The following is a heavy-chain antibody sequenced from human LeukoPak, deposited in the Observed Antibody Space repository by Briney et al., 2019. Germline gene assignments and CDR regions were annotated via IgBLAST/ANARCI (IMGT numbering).Heavy chain of an antibody. J-gene: IGHJ4*02. CDR3: ARYRLVWLPAPVFDY. V-gene: IGHV3-7*01. CDR1: GFTFSSYW. CDR2: IKQDGSGE. D-gene: IGHD5-18*01. Sequence: GGSLRLSCAASGFTFSSYWMSWVRQAPGKGLEWVANIKQDGSGENYVDSVKGRFTISRDNAENSLYLQMNSLRAEDTAVYYCARYRLVWLPAPVFDYWGQGTLVTVSS.